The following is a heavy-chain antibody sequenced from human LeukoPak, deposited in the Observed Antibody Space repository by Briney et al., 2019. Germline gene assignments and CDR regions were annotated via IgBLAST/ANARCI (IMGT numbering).Heavy chain of an antibody. J-gene: IGHJ3*02. CDR1: GGSLSSYY. CDR3: ARDPSSSWYLDAFDI. CDR2: IYTSGST. D-gene: IGHD6-13*01. Sequence: SETLSLTCTVSGGSLSSYYWSWIRQPAGEGLEWIGRIYTSGSTNYNPSLKSRVTMSVDTSKNQFSLKLSSVTAADTAVYYCARDPSSSWYLDAFDIWGQGTMVTVSS. V-gene: IGHV4-4*07.